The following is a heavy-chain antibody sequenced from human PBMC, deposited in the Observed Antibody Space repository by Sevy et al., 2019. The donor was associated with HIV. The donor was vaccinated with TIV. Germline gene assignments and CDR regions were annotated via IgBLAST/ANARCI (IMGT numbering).Heavy chain of an antibody. V-gene: IGHV4-39*02. D-gene: IGHD2-8*02. CDR2: IYYNGHT. CDR1: GGTIVSSGHY. J-gene: IGHJ6*02. CDR3: AREAGGYDYDYGMDV. Sequence: SETLSLTCSVSGGTIVSSGHYWGWIRQTPGKGLEWIGSIYYNGHTYYSPSLKSRLTISIDTSKTQFSLNLSSVTAADTAIYFCAREAGGYDYDYGMDVWGQGTTVTVSS.